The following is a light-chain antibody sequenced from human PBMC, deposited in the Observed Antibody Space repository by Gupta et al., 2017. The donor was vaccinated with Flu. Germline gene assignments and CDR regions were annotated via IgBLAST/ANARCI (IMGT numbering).Light chain of an antibody. CDR3: MQGAHWPWA. V-gene: IGKV2-30*01. CDR1: QNLVYSDGNTY. J-gene: IGKJ1*01. Sequence: ISCTSSQNLVYSDGNTYLHWFQQRAGQSPRRLIHQVSYRDSGVPDRFSGRGSGTDFTLKISRVEAEDVGIYFCMQGAHWPWAFGQGTKVEIK. CDR2: QVS.